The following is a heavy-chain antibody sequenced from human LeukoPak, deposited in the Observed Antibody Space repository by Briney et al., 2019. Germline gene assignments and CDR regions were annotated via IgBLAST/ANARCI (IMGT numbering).Heavy chain of an antibody. J-gene: IGHJ5*02. D-gene: IGHD6-19*01. V-gene: IGHV5-51*01. CDR1: GYSFTNYW. CDR2: IWPGDSNT. CDR3: ARYIAVAGKNWFDP. Sequence: GESLKISCKGSGYSFTNYWIAWVRQMPGKGLEWMGIIWPGDSNTRYNPSFQGQVTISDDKSISTAYLQWSSLKASDTAMYYCARYIAVAGKNWFDPWGQGTLVTVSS.